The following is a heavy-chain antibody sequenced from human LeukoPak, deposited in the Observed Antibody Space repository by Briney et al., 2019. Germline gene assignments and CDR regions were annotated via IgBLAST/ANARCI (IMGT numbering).Heavy chain of an antibody. Sequence: ASVKISCKASGYTFTSYYMHWVRQAPGQGLEWMGIINPSGGSTSYAQKFQGRVTMTRDTSTSTVYMELSSLRSEDTAVYYCARGDGVRYSGYDLRYWGQGTLVTVSS. J-gene: IGHJ4*02. CDR3: ARGDGVRYSGYDLRY. D-gene: IGHD5-12*01. CDR1: GYTFTSYY. V-gene: IGHV1-46*01. CDR2: INPSGGST.